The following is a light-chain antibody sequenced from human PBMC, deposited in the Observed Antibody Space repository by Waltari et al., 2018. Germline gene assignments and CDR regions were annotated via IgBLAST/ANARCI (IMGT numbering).Light chain of an antibody. CDR1: TSNIGSNY. J-gene: IGLJ3*02. Sequence: QSVLTQPPSVSAAPGQKVTISCSGSTSNIGSNYVSWYQQFPGAAPKVLIYANEKRTTGIPDRFSGSKSGTSATLAITGLQTGDEADYYCGTWDNTLSANTLSAVFGGGTKVTVL. CDR3: GTWDNTLSANTLSAV. V-gene: IGLV1-51*02. CDR2: ANE.